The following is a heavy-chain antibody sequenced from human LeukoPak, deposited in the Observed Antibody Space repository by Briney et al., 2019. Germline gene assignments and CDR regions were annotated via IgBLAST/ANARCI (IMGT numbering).Heavy chain of an antibody. D-gene: IGHD3-10*01. CDR1: GGSISSYY. V-gene: IGHV4-59*01. CDR2: IYYSGST. CDR3: ARGTYYYGSGSLLPYFDY. J-gene: IGHJ4*02. Sequence: PSETLSLTCTVSGGSISSYYWSWIRRPPGKGLEWIGYIYYSGSTNYNPSLKSRVTISVDTSKNQFSLKLSSVTAADTAVYYCARGTYYYGSGSLLPYFDYWGQGTLVTVSS.